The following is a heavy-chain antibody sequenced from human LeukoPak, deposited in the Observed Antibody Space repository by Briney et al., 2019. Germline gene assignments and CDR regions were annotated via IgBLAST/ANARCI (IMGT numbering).Heavy chain of an antibody. CDR1: GFTFSSYA. Sequence: GGSLRLSCAASGFTFSSYAMSWVRQAPGKGLEWVAAISYTGGSTYYADSVEGRFTISRDNSKNTLDLRMSSLRAADTAVYYCAKDRQTTGWHILDHWGQGTLVTVSS. D-gene: IGHD6-19*01. J-gene: IGHJ4*02. V-gene: IGHV3-23*01. CDR3: AKDRQTTGWHILDH. CDR2: ISYTGGST.